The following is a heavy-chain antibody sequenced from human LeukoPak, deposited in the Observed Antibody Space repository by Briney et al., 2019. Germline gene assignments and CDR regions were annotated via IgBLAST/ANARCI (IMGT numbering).Heavy chain of an antibody. CDR3: ARDLLVRGVIGY. CDR2: ISYDGSNK. CDR1: GFTFSSYA. J-gene: IGHJ4*02. V-gene: IGHV3-30*04. D-gene: IGHD3-10*01. Sequence: GRSLRLSCAASGFTFSSYAMHWVRQAPGKGLEWVAVISYDGSNKYYADSVKGRFTISRDNSKNTLYLQMNSLRAEDTAVYYCARDLLVRGVIGYWGQGTLVTVSS.